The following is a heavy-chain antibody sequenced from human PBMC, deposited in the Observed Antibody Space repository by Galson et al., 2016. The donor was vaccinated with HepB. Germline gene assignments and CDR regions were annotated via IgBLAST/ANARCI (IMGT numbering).Heavy chain of an antibody. CDR1: GFVFSDYS. CDR2: ISGGNDAL. CDR3: ARRHSNHFDY. V-gene: IGHV3-48*02. J-gene: IGHJ4*02. Sequence: SLRLSCAASGFVFSDYSMNWVRPGPGKGLEWISYISGGNDALFYAESVQGRFIISRDNAKNSVYLHMSNMRDEDTAVYYCARRHSNHFDYWGQGTLVAVSS.